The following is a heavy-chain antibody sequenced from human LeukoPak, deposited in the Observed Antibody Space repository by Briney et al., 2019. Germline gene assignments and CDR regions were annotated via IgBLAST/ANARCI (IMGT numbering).Heavy chain of an antibody. Sequence: PGGSLRLSCAASGYTFSSYSMNWVRQAPAKGLEWVSSISSNSRYIYYADSVKGRFTISRDNAKNSLYLQMNSLRDEDTAVYYCARVGGQQQLVRDFDYWGQGTLVTVSS. V-gene: IGHV3-21*01. CDR2: ISSNSRYI. D-gene: IGHD6-13*01. J-gene: IGHJ4*02. CDR1: GYTFSSYS. CDR3: ARVGGQQQLVRDFDY.